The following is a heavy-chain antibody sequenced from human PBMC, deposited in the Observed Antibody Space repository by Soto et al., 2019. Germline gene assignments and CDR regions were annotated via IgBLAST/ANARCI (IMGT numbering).Heavy chain of an antibody. CDR2: IYSGGST. D-gene: IGHD6-19*01. CDR3: ASIANSSGWYDY. Sequence: GGSLRLSCAASGFTVSSNYMSWVRQAPGKGLEWVSVIYSGGSTYYADSVKGRFTISRDNSKNTLYLQMNSLRAEDTAVYYCASIANSSGWYDYWGQGTLVTVSS. J-gene: IGHJ4*02. CDR1: GFTVSSNY. V-gene: IGHV3-66*01.